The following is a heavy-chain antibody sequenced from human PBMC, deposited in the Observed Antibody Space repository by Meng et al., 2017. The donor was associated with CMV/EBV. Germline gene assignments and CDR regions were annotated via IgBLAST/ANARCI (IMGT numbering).Heavy chain of an antibody. D-gene: IGHD2-2*01. CDR1: GGTFSSYA. J-gene: IGHJ6*02. CDR2: IIPIFGRA. V-gene: IGHV1-69*05. CDR3: ARRALGYCSSTSCLYYYYGMDV. Sequence: SVKVSCKASGGTFSSYAISWVRQAPGQGLEWMGGIIPIFGRANYAQKFQGRVTITTDESTSTAYMELSSLRSEDTAVYYCARRALGYCSSTSCLYYYYGMDVWGQGTTVTVSS.